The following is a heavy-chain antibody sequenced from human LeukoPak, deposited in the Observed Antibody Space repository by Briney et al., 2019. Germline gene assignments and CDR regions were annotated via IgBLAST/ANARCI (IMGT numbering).Heavy chain of an antibody. V-gene: IGHV1-18*04. CDR2: ISAYNGNT. CDR3: ARVPKATPGHFDY. CDR1: GYTFTSYG. J-gene: IGHJ4*02. Sequence: EASVKVSCKASGYTFTSYGISWVRQAPGQGLEWMGWISAYNGNTNYAQKLQGRVTMTRDTSISTAYMELSRLRSDDTAVYYCARVPKATPGHFDYWGQGTLVTVSS.